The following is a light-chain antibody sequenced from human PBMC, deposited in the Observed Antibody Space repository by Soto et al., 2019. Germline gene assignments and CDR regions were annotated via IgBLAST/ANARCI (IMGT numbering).Light chain of an antibody. CDR2: GAS. J-gene: IGKJ1*01. CDR3: QRYGSSPPWT. V-gene: IGKV3-20*01. Sequence: EIVLTQSPVTLSLSPGERATLFCRASQSVSSSYLAWYQQKPGQAPRLLIYGASSRATGIPDRFSGSGSGTDFTLAISRLEPEDFAVYYCQRYGSSPPWTFGQGTKVDIK. CDR1: QSVSSSY.